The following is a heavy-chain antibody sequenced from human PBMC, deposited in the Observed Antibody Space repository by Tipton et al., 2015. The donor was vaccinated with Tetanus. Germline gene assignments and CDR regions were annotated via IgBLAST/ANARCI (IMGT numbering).Heavy chain of an antibody. CDR3: ATWRGFLVSN. Sequence: LRLSCSVSGGSLITGGHYWSWLRQLPGKGLEWIGCVYYTGKTYSNPSLQTRLTMSVDTSKDQFSLRLASLTAADTAVYYCATWRGFLVSNWGQGALVTVSS. D-gene: IGHD3-3*01. J-gene: IGHJ1*01. CDR2: VYYTGKT. V-gene: IGHV4-31*03. CDR1: GGSLITGGHY.